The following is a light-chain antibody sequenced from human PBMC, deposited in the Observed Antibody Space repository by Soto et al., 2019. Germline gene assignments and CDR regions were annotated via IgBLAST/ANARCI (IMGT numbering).Light chain of an antibody. J-gene: IGKJ4*01. CDR3: QQRANWPLT. Sequence: EIVLTQSPATLSLSPGEGATLSCRASQGVSSHLAWYQQKPGQAPRLLIYDVSYRAAGIPARFSGSGSGTDFTLTISGLEPEDFAVYFCQQRANWPLTFGGGTKVEIK. CDR1: QGVSSH. V-gene: IGKV3-11*01. CDR2: DVS.